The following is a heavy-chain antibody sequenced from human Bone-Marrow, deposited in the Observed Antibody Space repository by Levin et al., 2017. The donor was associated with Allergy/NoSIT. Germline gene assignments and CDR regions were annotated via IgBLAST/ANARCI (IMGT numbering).Heavy chain of an antibody. V-gene: IGHV1-46*01. CDR1: GYTLTNYY. J-gene: IGHJ4*01. Sequence: ASVKVSCKTSGYTLTNYYIHWVRQAPGQGLEWMGVISPGGDGPSYAHKFQGTVSVTSDTSTNTVYMELSSLKSEDTAVYYCARELPDSGCLDYWGQGSLVTVSS. CDR2: ISPGGDGP. D-gene: IGHD6-19*01. CDR3: ARELPDSGCLDY.